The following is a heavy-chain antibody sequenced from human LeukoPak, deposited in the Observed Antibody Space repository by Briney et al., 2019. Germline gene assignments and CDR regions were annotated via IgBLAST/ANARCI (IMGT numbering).Heavy chain of an antibody. CDR3: ARVVPDGYSDY. D-gene: IGHD2-2*01. Sequence: PSETLSLTCTVSGGSISSYYWSWIRQPPGKGLDWIGYIHYTGLTNYNPSLTNRLTISVDTSKNQFSLKLSSVTAADAAVYFCARVVPDGYSDYWGQGTLVTVSS. CDR2: IHYTGLT. CDR1: GGSISSYY. V-gene: IGHV4-59*01. J-gene: IGHJ4*02.